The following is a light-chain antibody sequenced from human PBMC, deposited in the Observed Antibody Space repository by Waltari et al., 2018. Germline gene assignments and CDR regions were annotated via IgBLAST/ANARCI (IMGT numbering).Light chain of an antibody. J-gene: IGLJ2*01. CDR2: GNT. V-gene: IGLV1-40*01. Sequence: SVLTQPPSVSGTPGQRVTISCPGSRSDIGTVYDFHWYQQLPGTAPKLLIYGNTNRPSGVPDRFSGSKSGTSASLAITGLQAEDEADYYCQSYDSSLSTSVFGGGTKLTVL. CDR1: RSDIGTVYD. CDR3: QSYDSSLSTSV.